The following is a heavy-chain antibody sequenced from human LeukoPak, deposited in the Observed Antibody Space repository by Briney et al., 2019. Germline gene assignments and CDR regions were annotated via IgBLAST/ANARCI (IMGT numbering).Heavy chain of an antibody. J-gene: IGHJ4*02. V-gene: IGHV3-9*01. CDR1: GFTFDDYA. CDR3: AKDGVRGSGSYYSLLFDY. Sequence: PGGSLRLSCAASGFTFDDYAMHWVRQAPGKGLEWVSGICWNSGSIGYADSVKGRFTISRDNAKNSLYLQMNSLRAEDTALYYCAKDGVRGSGSYYSLLFDYWGQGTLVTVSS. D-gene: IGHD3-10*01. CDR2: ICWNSGSI.